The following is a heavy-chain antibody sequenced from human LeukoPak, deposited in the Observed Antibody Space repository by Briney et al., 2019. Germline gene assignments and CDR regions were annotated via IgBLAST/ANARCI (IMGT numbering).Heavy chain of an antibody. J-gene: IGHJ3*02. CDR3: ARDGSFGVANGDAFDI. Sequence: SSVKVSCKASGGTFSSYAISWVRQAPGQGLEWMGGIIPNSGGTNYAQKFQGRVTMTRDTSISTAYMELSRLRSDDTAVYYCARDGSFGVANGDAFDIWGQGTMVTVSS. CDR2: IIPNSGGT. CDR1: GGTFSSYA. D-gene: IGHD3-3*01. V-gene: IGHV1-2*02.